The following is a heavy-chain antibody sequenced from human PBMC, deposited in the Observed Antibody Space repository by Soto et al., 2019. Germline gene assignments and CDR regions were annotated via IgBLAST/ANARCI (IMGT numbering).Heavy chain of an antibody. J-gene: IGHJ4*02. D-gene: IGHD1-26*01. CDR1: GFTFITYG. CDR3: ERDLRRYSGSYTHDY. CDR2: ISYDGSNK. Sequence: WGSLSLCCASSGFTFITYGMQWLRQAPGNGMEWVAVISYDGSNKYYADSVKVRLTISIDNSKNKVYLQMNSPKAEDTAVYYCERDLRRYSGSYTHDYWGQGNLVTVSS. V-gene: IGHV3-30*19.